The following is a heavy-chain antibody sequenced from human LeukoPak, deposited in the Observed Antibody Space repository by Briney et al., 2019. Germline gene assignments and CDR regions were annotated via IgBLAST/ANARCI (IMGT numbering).Heavy chain of an antibody. CDR3: VRNLGI. Sequence: SETLSLTCSVSGDSVSSGNSYWNWIRQPPGQGLEWIGSIHTTGRTKYNPSLKSRVTISTDTSKNQFSLTLNSVIPTDTAVHYCVRNLGIWGQGILVTVSS. CDR1: GDSVSSGNSY. J-gene: IGHJ4*02. V-gene: IGHV4-61*01. CDR2: IHTTGRT.